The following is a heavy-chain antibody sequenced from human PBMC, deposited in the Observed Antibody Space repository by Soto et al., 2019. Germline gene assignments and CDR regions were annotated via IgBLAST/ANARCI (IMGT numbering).Heavy chain of an antibody. CDR2: IIPIFGTA. D-gene: IGHD5-12*01. J-gene: IGHJ6*02. CDR3: GSAEVAASPHYYGMDV. Sequence: QVQLVQSGAEVKKPGSSVKVSCKASGGTFSSYAISWVRQAPGQGLEWMGGIIPIFGTANYAKKFQGRVTITADESTSTAYLELSSLRAEDTAVYYCGSAEVAASPHYYGMDVGGQGTTVTVSS. V-gene: IGHV1-69*01. CDR1: GGTFSSYA.